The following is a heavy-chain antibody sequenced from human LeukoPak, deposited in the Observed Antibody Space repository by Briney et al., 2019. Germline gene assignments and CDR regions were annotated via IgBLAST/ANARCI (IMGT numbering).Heavy chain of an antibody. CDR1: GYIFTNNY. CDR2: IKPSGNSI. V-gene: IGHV1-46*01. J-gene: IGHJ4*02. CDR3: AREAGSFDY. Sequence: ASVKVSCKASGYIFTNNYMQWVRQAPGQGLEWMGIIKPSGNSISYAQKFQGRVTMTRDTSTSTVYMELSSLRSEDTAVYYCAREAGSFDYWGQGTLVTVSS.